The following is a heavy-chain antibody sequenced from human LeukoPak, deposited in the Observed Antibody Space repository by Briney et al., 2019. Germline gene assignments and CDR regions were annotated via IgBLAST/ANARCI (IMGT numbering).Heavy chain of an antibody. V-gene: IGHV4-59*08. CDR3: AKLGHSDGWYLGAFDI. CDR2: TSYSRTT. J-gene: IGHJ3*02. D-gene: IGHD6-19*01. CDR1: GGSITGHY. Sequence: SETLSLTCAVSGGSITGHYRNWIRQTPGMRLEWIGYTSYSRTTIYNSYFKGRATMSIDTSKNQLYLNLTSVTATDTAVYYCAKLGHSDGWYLGAFDIWGQGTTVIVSS.